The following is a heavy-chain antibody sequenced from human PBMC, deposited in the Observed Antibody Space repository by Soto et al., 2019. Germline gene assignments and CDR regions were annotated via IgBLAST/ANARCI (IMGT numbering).Heavy chain of an antibody. D-gene: IGHD3-22*01. J-gene: IGHJ4*02. CDR2: INSDGSST. CDR3: ARAINYYDSSGYYFSSTRLKYYFDY. V-gene: IGHV3-74*01. Sequence: QAGGSLRLSCAASGFTFSSYWMHWVRQAPGKGLVWVSRINSDGSSTSYADSVKGRFTISRDNAKNTLYLQMNSLRAEDTAVYYCARAINYYDSSGYYFSSTRLKYYFDYWGQGTLVTVSS. CDR1: GFTFSSYW.